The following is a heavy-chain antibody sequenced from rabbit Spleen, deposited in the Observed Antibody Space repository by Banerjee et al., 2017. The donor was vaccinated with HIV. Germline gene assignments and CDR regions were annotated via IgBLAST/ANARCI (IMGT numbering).Heavy chain of an antibody. Sequence: QSLEESGGDLVKPGASLTLTCTASGVSFSSSSYMCWVRQAPGKGLEWIACINAVTGKAVYPNWAQGRFTFSKTSSTTVTLQMTSLTAADTATYFCARDSGSSFSSYGMDLWGPGTLVTVS. D-gene: IGHD8-1*01. J-gene: IGHJ6*01. V-gene: IGHV1S40*01. CDR2: INAVTGKA. CDR3: ARDSGSSFSSYGMDL. CDR1: GVSFSSSSY.